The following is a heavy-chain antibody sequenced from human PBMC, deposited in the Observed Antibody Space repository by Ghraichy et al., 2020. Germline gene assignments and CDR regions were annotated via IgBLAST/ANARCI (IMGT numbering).Heavy chain of an antibody. CDR1: GFTFSTYG. D-gene: IGHD3-9*01. Sequence: GESLNISCAASGFTFSTYGMHWVRQAPGKGLEWVALTSYDGSKTSYADSVKGRFTISRDNPNNMLYLQMNSLRTEDTAVYYCAKDLMYYDILTGYYPDYWGQGTQVTVSS. V-gene: IGHV3-30*18. CDR3: AKDLMYYDILTGYYPDY. CDR2: TSYDGSKT. J-gene: IGHJ4*02.